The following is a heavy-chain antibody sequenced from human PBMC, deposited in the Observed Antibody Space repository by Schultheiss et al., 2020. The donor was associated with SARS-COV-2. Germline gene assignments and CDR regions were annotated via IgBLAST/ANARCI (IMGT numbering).Heavy chain of an antibody. J-gene: IGHJ3*02. CDR1: GYSFTSYW. CDR2: IYPGESDI. V-gene: IGHV5-51*01. CDR3: ARRPINGGDAFDI. D-gene: IGHD3-10*01. Sequence: GESLKISCKGSGYSFTSYWIGWVRQMPGKGLEWMGIIYPGESDITYIPSFQGQVTISADKSISTAYLQWSSLKASDTAMYYCARRPINGGDAFDIWGQGTMVTVSS.